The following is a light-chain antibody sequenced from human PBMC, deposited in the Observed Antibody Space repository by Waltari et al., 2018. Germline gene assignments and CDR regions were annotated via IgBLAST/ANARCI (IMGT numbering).Light chain of an antibody. CDR1: QSISSS. Sequence: DIQMTQSPSTLSASVGDRVIVTCRASQSISSSLAWYQQKPGKGPKFLIYDASSLQSGVPSRFSGSGSGTEFTLTISSLQPDDFAIYYCQQYNGYFTWTFGQGTKVEIK. CDR2: DAS. J-gene: IGKJ1*01. CDR3: QQYNGYFTWT. V-gene: IGKV1-5*01.